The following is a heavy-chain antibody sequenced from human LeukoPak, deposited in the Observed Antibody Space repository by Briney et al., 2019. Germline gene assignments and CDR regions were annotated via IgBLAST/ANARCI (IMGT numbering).Heavy chain of an antibody. Sequence: GGSLRLSCAASGFTFSNYWMSWVRQAPGKGLEWVANMKQDGSEIYYVDSVKGRFTISRDNADNSLYLQMNSLRAEDAAVYYCARESTYSYAYALDYWGHGTLVTVS. J-gene: IGHJ4*01. CDR1: GFTFSNYW. V-gene: IGHV3-7*01. CDR2: MKQDGSEI. D-gene: IGHD5-18*01. CDR3: ARESTYSYAYALDY.